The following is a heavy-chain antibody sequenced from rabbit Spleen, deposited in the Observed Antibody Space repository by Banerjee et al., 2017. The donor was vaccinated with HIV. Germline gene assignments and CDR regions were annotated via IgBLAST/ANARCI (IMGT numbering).Heavy chain of an antibody. V-gene: IGHV1S45*01. Sequence: QEQLEESGGDLVKPEGSLTLTCTASGFSFSSAYWICWVRQAPGKGLEWIACSSVGSGGNTAYASWAKGRFTISKTSSTTVTLQMTSLTAADTATYFCASAYSDIYFNLWGPGTLVTVS. CDR1: GFSFSSAYW. CDR3: ASAYSDIYFNL. CDR2: SSVGSGGNT. J-gene: IGHJ4*01. D-gene: IGHD6-1*01.